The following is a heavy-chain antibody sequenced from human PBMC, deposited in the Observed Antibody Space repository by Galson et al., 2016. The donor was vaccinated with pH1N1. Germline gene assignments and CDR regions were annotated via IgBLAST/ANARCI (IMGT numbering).Heavy chain of an antibody. Sequence: SLRLSCAASEFLVSDRFMSWVRQAPGKRLEWVSIMYPGGGTYYADFAEGRFTISRDTSKNMLFLHMNTLRADDTAVYYCARDVGGDWAPDLWGRGTLVTVSS. CDR2: MYPGGGT. CDR1: EFLVSDRF. D-gene: IGHD2-21*01. J-gene: IGHJ2*01. V-gene: IGHV3-66*01. CDR3: ARDVGGDWAPDL.